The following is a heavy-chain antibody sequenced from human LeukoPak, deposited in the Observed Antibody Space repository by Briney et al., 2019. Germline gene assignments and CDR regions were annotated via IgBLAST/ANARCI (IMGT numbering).Heavy chain of an antibody. CDR2: ISYSGTT. Sequence: SETLSLTCTVSGGSVSSDSYYWSWIRQPPGKGLEWIGHISYSGTTNYNPSLKSLVIISIDLPQNQFSLKLSSVTAADTAVYYCAGAPNPTFFDYWGQGPLATVSS. V-gene: IGHV4-61*01. CDR1: GGSVSSDSYY. CDR3: AGAPNPTFFDY. J-gene: IGHJ4*02.